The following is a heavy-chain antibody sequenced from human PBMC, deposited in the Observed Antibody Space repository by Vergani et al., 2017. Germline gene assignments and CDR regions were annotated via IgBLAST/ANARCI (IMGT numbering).Heavy chain of an antibody. CDR2: IIPIFGTA. D-gene: IGHD5-18*01. J-gene: IGHJ6*02. V-gene: IGHV1-69*12. Sequence: QVQLVQSGAEVKKPGSSVKVSCKASGGTFSSYAISWVRQAPGQGLEWMGGIIPIFGTANYAQKFQGRVTITADESTSTAYMELSSLRSEDTAVYYCARGAPYSYAPPGYYGMDVWGQGTTVTVSS. CDR3: ARGAPYSYAPPGYYGMDV. CDR1: GGTFSSYA.